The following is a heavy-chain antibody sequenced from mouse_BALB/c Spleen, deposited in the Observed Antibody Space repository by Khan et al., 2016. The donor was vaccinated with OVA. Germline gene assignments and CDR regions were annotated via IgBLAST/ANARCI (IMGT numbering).Heavy chain of an antibody. CDR1: GFSLTNYG. V-gene: IGHV2-9*02. CDR3: ARGPPIHYDGHRTLDY. J-gene: IGHJ4*01. CDR2: IWAGGST. Sequence: VQLVESGPGLVAPSQSLSITCTVSGFSLTNYGVHWVRQPPGKGLEWLGVIWAGGSTNYNSSLMSRLSITKDNSKSQVFLKMNSLQTDDTAMYYCARGPPIHYDGHRTLDYGGQGISVTGSS. D-gene: IGHD1-2*01.